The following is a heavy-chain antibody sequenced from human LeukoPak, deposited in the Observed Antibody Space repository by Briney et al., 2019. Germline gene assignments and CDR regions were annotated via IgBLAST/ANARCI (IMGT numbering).Heavy chain of an antibody. Sequence: PGGSLRLSCAASGFTFSSYSMNWVRQAPGEGLEWVSSISSSSGYIYYADSEKGRFTISRDNAKNSLYLQMNTLRAEDTAVYYCARDQDQDWYYDFWSGYYSGYDYYYMDVWGKGTTV. V-gene: IGHV3-21*01. CDR1: GFTFSSYS. CDR2: ISSSSGYI. J-gene: IGHJ6*03. CDR3: ARDQDQDWYYDFWSGYYSGYDYYYMDV. D-gene: IGHD3-3*01.